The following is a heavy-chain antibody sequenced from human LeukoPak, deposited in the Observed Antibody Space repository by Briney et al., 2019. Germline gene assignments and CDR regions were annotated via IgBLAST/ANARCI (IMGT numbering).Heavy chain of an antibody. CDR3: AKGHDYGDPFDY. V-gene: IGHV3-30*02. Sequence: GGSLRFSCATSGFTFHNYDMHWVRQAPGKGLEWVAFIQFDGSNKYYADSVKGRFTISRDNSKNTLYLQMNSLRAEDTAVYYCAKGHDYGDPFDYWGQGTLVTVSS. J-gene: IGHJ4*02. CDR1: GFTFHNYD. CDR2: IQFDGSNK. D-gene: IGHD4-17*01.